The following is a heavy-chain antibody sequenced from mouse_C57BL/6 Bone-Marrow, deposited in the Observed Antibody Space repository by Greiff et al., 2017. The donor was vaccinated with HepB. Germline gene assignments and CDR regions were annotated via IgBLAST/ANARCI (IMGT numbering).Heavy chain of an antibody. Sequence: QVQLQQPGAELVKPGASVKMSCKASGYTFTSYWITWVKQRPGQGLEWIGDIYPGSGSTNYNEKFKSKATLTVDTSSSTAYMQLSSLTSEDSAVYYCASEREEGDIFDYWGQGTTLTVSS. CDR2: IYPGSGST. V-gene: IGHV1-55*01. J-gene: IGHJ2*01. CDR3: ASEREEGDIFDY. CDR1: GYTFTSYW.